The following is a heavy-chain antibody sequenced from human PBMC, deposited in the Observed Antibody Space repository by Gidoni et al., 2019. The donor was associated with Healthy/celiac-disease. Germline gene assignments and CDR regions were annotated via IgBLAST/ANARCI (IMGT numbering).Heavy chain of an antibody. CDR1: GFTFSSYG. D-gene: IGHD3-16*01. Sequence: QVQLVESGGGVVQPGRSLRLSWAASGFTFSSYGMHWVRQAPGKGLEWVAVISYDGSNKYYADSVKGRFTISRDNSKNTLYLQMNSLRAEDTAVYYCAKDLVGGAFGYWGQGTLVTVSS. CDR3: AKDLVGGAFGY. V-gene: IGHV3-30*18. CDR2: ISYDGSNK. J-gene: IGHJ4*02.